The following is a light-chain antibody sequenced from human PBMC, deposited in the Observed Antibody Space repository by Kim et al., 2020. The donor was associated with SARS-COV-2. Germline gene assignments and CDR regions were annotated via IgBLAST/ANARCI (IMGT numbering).Light chain of an antibody. Sequence: DIQMTQSPSSLSASVGDRVTITCRASQGIRNYLAWFQQKPGKAPQSLIYAASSLQSGVPSNFDGSGSGTDFTLTISNLQPEDFATYYCQQYHSYPITFGQGTRLEIK. V-gene: IGKV1-16*02. CDR3: QQYHSYPIT. J-gene: IGKJ5*01. CDR2: AAS. CDR1: QGIRNY.